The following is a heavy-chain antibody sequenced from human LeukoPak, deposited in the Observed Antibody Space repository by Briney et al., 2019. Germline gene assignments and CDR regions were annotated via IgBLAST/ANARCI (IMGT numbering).Heavy chain of an antibody. D-gene: IGHD3-22*01. V-gene: IGHV4-34*01. CDR1: GGSFSGYY. J-gene: IGHJ4*02. Sequence: SETLSLTCAVYGGSFSGYYWSWIRQPPGKGLEWIGEINHSGSTNYNPSHKSRVTISVDTSKNQFSLKLSSVTAADTAVYYCARSPLKYYYDSSGQFDYWGQGTLVTVSS. CDR2: INHSGST. CDR3: ARSPLKYYYDSSGQFDY.